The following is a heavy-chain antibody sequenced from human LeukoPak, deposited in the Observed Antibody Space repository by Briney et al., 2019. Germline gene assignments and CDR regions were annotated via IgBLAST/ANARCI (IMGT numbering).Heavy chain of an antibody. D-gene: IGHD5-12*01. CDR1: GDSISRNDYY. V-gene: IGHV4-39*07. J-gene: IGHJ6*03. CDR3: ARAHSWLRFLYYYMDV. Sequence: SETLSLACAVSGDSISRNDYYWGWIRQPPGKGLEWIGTIYYSGSAYYSPSLKSRVTISVDTSKTQFSLKLSSVTAADTAVYYCARAHSWLRFLYYYMDVWGEGTTVTVSS. CDR2: IYYSGSA.